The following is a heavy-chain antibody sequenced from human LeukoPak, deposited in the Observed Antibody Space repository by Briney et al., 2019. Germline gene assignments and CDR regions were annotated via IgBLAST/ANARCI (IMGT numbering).Heavy chain of an antibody. CDR2: IGIDSGNT. CDR3: ARDYRYAFDN. CDR1: GFTFSDYS. J-gene: IGHJ4*02. D-gene: IGHD1-1*01. V-gene: IGHV3-48*01. Sequence: GGSLRLSCAASGFTFSDYSMNWVRQASGKGLEWISYIGIDSGNTNYADSVKGRFTISGDKAKNSLYLQMNSLRVEDTAVYYCARDYRYAFDNWGQGTLVTVSS.